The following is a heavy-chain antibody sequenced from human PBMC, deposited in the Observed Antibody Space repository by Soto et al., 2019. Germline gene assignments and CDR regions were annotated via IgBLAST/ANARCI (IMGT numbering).Heavy chain of an antibody. Sequence: GESLKISCHGFGFTFTRYWINWVRQMPGKGLEWMGIIYLGDSDTRYSPSFEGQVTISADKSISTAYLQWSSLKASDTAMYYCARQGTGWYSDYWGQGTLVTVSS. D-gene: IGHD6-19*01. CDR3: ARQGTGWYSDY. J-gene: IGHJ4*02. CDR1: GFTFTRYW. CDR2: IYLGDSDT. V-gene: IGHV5-51*01.